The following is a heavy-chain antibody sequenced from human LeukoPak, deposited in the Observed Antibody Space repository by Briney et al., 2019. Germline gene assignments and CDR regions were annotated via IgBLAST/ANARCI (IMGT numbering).Heavy chain of an antibody. J-gene: IGHJ4*02. Sequence: GGSLRLSCTASGFIFGDYAMSWVRQAPGKGLEWVGFIRSKAYGGTTEYAASVKGRFTISRDDSKSIAYLQMNSLKTEDTAVYYCTRVYCSSTSCSLDYWGQATLVTVSS. D-gene: IGHD2-2*01. CDR2: IRSKAYGGTT. CDR3: TRVYCSSTSCSLDY. CDR1: GFIFGDYA. V-gene: IGHV3-49*04.